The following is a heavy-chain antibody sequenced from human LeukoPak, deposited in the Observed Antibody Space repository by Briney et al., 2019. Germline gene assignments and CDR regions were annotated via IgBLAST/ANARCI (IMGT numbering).Heavy chain of an antibody. CDR3: ARDRYDSSGLNDAFDI. D-gene: IGHD3-22*01. CDR1: RFTFSSYA. CDR2: ISYDGSNK. J-gene: IGHJ3*02. V-gene: IGHV3-30-3*01. Sequence: AGGSLRLSCAASRFTFSSYAMHWVRQAPGKGLEWVAVISYDGSNKYYADSVKGRFTISRDNSKNTLYLQMNSLRAEDTAVYYCARDRYDSSGLNDAFDIWGQGTMVTVSS.